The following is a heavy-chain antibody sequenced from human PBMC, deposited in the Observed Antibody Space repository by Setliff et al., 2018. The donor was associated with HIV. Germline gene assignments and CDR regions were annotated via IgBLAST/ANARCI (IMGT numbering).Heavy chain of an antibody. J-gene: IGHJ6*03. V-gene: IGHV4-39*01. CDR1: GGSISTNSYY. D-gene: IGHD5-18*01. Sequence: PSETLSLTCTVSGGSISTNSYYWGWIRQSPGKGLEWVGNVHNSGGTNYNPSLESRVSISVDPSKSQFSLNVNSVPAPDTAVYYCVRHTRDTSLAHYYYYIDVWGKGTTVTVSS. CDR3: VRHTRDTSLAHYYYYIDV. CDR2: VHNSGGT.